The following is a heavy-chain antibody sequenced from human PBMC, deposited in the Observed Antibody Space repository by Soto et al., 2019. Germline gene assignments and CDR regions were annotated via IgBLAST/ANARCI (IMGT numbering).Heavy chain of an antibody. Sequence: PSETLSLTCTVSGGSISSGDYYWSRIRQPPGKGLEWIGYIYYSGSTYYNPSLKSRVTISVDTSKNQFSLKLSSVTAADTAVYYCASLSGGIAAADADYWGQGTLVTVSS. V-gene: IGHV4-30-4*01. D-gene: IGHD6-13*01. CDR3: ASLSGGIAAADADY. CDR1: GGSISSGDYY. J-gene: IGHJ4*02. CDR2: IYYSGST.